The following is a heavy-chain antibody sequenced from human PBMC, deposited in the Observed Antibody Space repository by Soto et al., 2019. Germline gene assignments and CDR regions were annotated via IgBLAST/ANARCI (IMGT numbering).Heavy chain of an antibody. CDR2: IYSGGST. Sequence: PGGPLSLSGTASDFRVSNNYMTWVRQAPGKGLEWVSIIYSGGSTYYSESVKGRTTISRDTSKNIVFLQVNSLRAEDTAVYYCARATRYFGSFDSWGQGTLVTVSS. D-gene: IGHD3-16*01. CDR1: DFRVSNNY. V-gene: IGHV3-53*01. CDR3: ARATRYFGSFDS. J-gene: IGHJ4*02.